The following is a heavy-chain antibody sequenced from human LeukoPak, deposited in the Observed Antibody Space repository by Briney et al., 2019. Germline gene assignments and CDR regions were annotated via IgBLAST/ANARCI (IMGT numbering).Heavy chain of an antibody. CDR1: GYTFTSYY. CDR3: ARDPSHDIVTGYCDY. CDR2: INPSGGST. Sequence: ASVKVSCKASGYTFTSYYMHWVRQAPGQGLEWMGIINPSGGSTSYAQKFQGRVTMTRDTSTSTVYMELSSLRSEDTAVYYCARDPSHDIVTGYCDYWGQGTLVTVSS. D-gene: IGHD3-9*01. J-gene: IGHJ4*02. V-gene: IGHV1-46*03.